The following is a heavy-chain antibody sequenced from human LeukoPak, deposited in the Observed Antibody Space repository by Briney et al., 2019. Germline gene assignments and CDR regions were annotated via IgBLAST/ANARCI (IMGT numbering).Heavy chain of an antibody. Sequence: ASVKVSCKASGYTFTSYGISWVRQAPGQGLEWMGWISAYNGNTNYAQKLQGRVTMTTDTSTSTAYMELRSLRSDDTAVYYCARTASPLGVDIVATTTNPPYYYYGMDVWGQGTTVTVSS. CDR2: ISAYNGNT. J-gene: IGHJ6*02. CDR3: ARTASPLGVDIVATTTNPPYYYYGMDV. V-gene: IGHV1-18*01. D-gene: IGHD5-12*01. CDR1: GYTFTSYG.